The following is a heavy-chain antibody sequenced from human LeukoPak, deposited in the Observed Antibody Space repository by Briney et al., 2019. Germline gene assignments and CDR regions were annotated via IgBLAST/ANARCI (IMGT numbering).Heavy chain of an antibody. CDR3: ARLVPAAIWYYYYGMDV. J-gene: IGHJ6*02. V-gene: IGHV4-30-4*01. CDR1: GGSISSGDYY. CDR2: IYYSGST. D-gene: IGHD2-2*01. Sequence: SETLSLTCTVSGGSISSGDYYWSWIRQPPGKGLEWIGYIYYSGSTYYNPSLRSRVTISVDTSKNQFSLKLSSVTAADTAVYYCARLVPAAIWYYYYGMDVWGQGTTVTVSS.